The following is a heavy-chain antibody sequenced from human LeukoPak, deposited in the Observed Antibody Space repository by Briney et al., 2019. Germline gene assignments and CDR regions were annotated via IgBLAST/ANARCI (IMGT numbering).Heavy chain of an antibody. CDR2: IYYSGST. D-gene: IGHD3-3*01. J-gene: IGHJ4*02. V-gene: IGHV4-59*04. Sequence: SETLSLTCTVSGGSISSYYWSWFRQPPGKGLEWIGTIYYSGSTYYNPSLKSRVTISVDTSKNQFSLKLSSVTAADTAVYYCAGRFLEWLLDYWGQGTLVTVSS. CDR3: AGRFLEWLLDY. CDR1: GGSISSYY.